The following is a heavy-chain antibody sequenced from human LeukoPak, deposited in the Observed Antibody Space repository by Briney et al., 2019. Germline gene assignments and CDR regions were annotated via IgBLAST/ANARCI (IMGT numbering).Heavy chain of an antibody. CDR2: IRYDGSNK. Sequence: PGGSLRLSCAASGFTFSSYGMHWVRQAPGKGLEWVAFIRYDGSNKYYADSVKGRFTISRDNSKNTLYLQMNSLRAEDTAVYYCAKELRSGWPSLDYWGQGTLVTVSS. J-gene: IGHJ4*02. D-gene: IGHD6-19*01. V-gene: IGHV3-30*02. CDR1: GFTFSSYG. CDR3: AKELRSGWPSLDY.